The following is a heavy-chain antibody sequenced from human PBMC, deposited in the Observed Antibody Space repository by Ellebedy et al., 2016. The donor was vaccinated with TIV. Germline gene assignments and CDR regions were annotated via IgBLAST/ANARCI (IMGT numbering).Heavy chain of an antibody. D-gene: IGHD6-19*01. Sequence: GESLKISCKATGYSFTNHWISWVRQMPGKGLEWMGRIDTSDSYTKYSPSFQGQVTISVDTSTNTAHLQWSSLKASDTAIYYCARHGPDTYSTAWYFSHWGQGTLVTVSS. CDR3: ARHGPDTYSTAWYFSH. CDR2: IDTSDSYT. J-gene: IGHJ4*02. CDR1: GYSFTNHW. V-gene: IGHV5-10-1*01.